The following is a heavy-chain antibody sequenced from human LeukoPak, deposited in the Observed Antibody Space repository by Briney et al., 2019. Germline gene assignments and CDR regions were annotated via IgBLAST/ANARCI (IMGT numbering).Heavy chain of an antibody. J-gene: IGHJ5*02. CDR2: INHCGST. CDR3: ARGVRYQLLSSLYTWFDP. CDR1: GGSFSGYY. Sequence: SETLSLTCAVYGGSFSGYYWSWIRQPPGKGLEWIGEINHCGSTNYNPSLKSRVTISVDTSKNQFSLKLSSVTAADTAVYYCARGVRYQLLSSLYTWFDPWGQGTLVTVSS. V-gene: IGHV4-34*01. D-gene: IGHD2-2*01.